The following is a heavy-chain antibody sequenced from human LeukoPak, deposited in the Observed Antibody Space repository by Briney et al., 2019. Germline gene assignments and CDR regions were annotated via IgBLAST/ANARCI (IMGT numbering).Heavy chain of an antibody. D-gene: IGHD3-10*01. CDR1: GFTFSDYW. J-gene: IGHJ4*02. Sequence: PGGSLRLSCAASGFTFSDYWMNWVRQAPGKGLEWVANMKEDGSEKYCVDCVKGRFTISRDNAKNSLYLQMNSLRVEDTAVYYCARGPNYDSRSDYFDYWGQGTLVTVSS. CDR2: MKEDGSEK. CDR3: ARGPNYDSRSDYFDY. V-gene: IGHV3-7*03.